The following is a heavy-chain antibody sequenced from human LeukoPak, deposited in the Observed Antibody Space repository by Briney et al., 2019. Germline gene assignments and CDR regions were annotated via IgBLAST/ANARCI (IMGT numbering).Heavy chain of an antibody. CDR2: IYYSGST. CDR1: GGSISSYH. V-gene: IGHV4-59*01. J-gene: IGHJ5*02. D-gene: IGHD1-26*01. Sequence: PSETLSLPCTVSGGSISSYHWSWIPQPPGKGLEWIGYIYYSGSTNYNPPLKSRVTISVDTSKNQFSLKLSSVTAADTAVYYCARSEEVGAIFLAPGGWFDPWGQGTLVTVSS. CDR3: ARSEEVGAIFLAPGGWFDP.